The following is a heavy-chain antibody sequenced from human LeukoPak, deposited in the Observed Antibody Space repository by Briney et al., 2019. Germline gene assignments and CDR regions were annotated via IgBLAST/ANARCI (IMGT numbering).Heavy chain of an antibody. V-gene: IGHV3-23*01. CDR3: AKVTYSGYDYLLFPWHY. Sequence: GGSLRLSCAASGFTFNTYAMSWVRQAPGKGLEWVSAISGSGGSTYYADSVKGRFTISRDNSKNTLYLQMNSLRAEDTAVYYCAKVTYSGYDYLLFPWHYWGQGTLVTVSS. CDR1: GFTFNTYA. CDR2: ISGSGGST. D-gene: IGHD5-12*01. J-gene: IGHJ4*02.